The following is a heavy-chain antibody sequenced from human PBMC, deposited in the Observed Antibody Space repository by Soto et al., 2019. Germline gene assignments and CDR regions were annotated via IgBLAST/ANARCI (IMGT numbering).Heavy chain of an antibody. Sequence: GGSLRPSCAASGFTFSSYAMSWVRQGPGKGLEWVSAISGSGGSTYYADSVKGPFTISRGNCKNTLYLQVNSLRPEDTAVYYCAKKSQHCSSGSYFSTNSPGYNWFDPWGQGTLVTVSS. CDR2: ISGSGGST. CDR1: GFTFSSYA. D-gene: IGHD3-10*01. J-gene: IGHJ5*02. V-gene: IGHV3-23*01. CDR3: AKKSQHCSSGSYFSTNSPGYNWFDP.